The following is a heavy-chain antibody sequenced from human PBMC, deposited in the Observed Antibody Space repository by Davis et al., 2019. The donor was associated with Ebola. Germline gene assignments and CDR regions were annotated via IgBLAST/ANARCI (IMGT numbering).Heavy chain of an antibody. D-gene: IGHD1-26*01. CDR3: VKDTSNIWFDI. CDR1: GFTFSNHW. Sequence: GGSLRLSCAASGFTFSNHWMHWVRQAPGKGLEWVSTLGTSADTYYADSVKGRFTISRDNSKNTLYLQMNGLRVEDTAIYFCVKDTSNIWFDIWGQGTMVTVSS. V-gene: IGHV3-23*01. J-gene: IGHJ3*02. CDR2: LGTSADT.